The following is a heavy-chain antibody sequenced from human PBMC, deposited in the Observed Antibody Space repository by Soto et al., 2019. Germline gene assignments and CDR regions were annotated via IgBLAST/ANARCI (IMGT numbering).Heavy chain of an antibody. CDR3: ARKSIAAAGPWFDP. V-gene: IGHV3-11*01. CDR2: ISSSGSTI. D-gene: IGHD6-13*01. J-gene: IGHJ5*02. Sequence: PGGSLRLSCAASGFTFSDYYMSWIRQAPGKGLEWVSYISSSGSTIYYADSVKGRFTISRDNAKNSLYLQMNSLRAEDTAVYYCARKSIAAAGPWFDPWGQGTLVTVSS. CDR1: GFTFSDYY.